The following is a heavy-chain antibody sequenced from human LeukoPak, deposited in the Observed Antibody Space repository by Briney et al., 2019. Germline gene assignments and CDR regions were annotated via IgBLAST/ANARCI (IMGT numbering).Heavy chain of an antibody. CDR1: GGTFISYA. CDR2: IIPILGIA. CDR3: ARERDLGYCSSTSCYVLDY. V-gene: IGHV1-69*04. J-gene: IGHJ4*02. Sequence: SVKVSFKSSGGTFISYAISWVRQAPGQGLEWMGRIIPILGIANYAQKFQGRVTITADKSTSTAYMELSSLRSEDTAVYYCARERDLGYCSSTSCYVLDYWGQGTLVTVSS. D-gene: IGHD2-2*01.